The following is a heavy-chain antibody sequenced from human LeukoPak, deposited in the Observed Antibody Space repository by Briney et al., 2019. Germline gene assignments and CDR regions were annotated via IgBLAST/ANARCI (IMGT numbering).Heavy chain of an antibody. CDR2: ISCDGSNK. V-gene: IGHV3-30-3*01. Sequence: PGRSLRLSCAASGFTFSSYAMHWVRQAPGKGLEWVAVISCDGSNKYYADSVKGRFTISRDNSKNTLYLQMNSLRAEDTAVYYCARSNYDFWSAPDYWGQGTLVTVSS. CDR1: GFTFSSYA. CDR3: ARSNYDFWSAPDY. J-gene: IGHJ4*02. D-gene: IGHD3-3*01.